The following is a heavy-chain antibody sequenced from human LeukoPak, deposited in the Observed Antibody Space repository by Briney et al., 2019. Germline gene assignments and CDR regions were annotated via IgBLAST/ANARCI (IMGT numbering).Heavy chain of an antibody. V-gene: IGHV1-2*06. CDR3: ARERVGATSSSNFDY. CDR2: INPNSGGT. D-gene: IGHD1-26*01. CDR1: GYTFTGYY. Sequence: SVKVSCKASGYTFTGYYMHWVRQAPGQGLEWMGRINPNSGGTNYAQKFQGRVTMTRDTSISTAYMELSRLRSDDTAVYYCARERVGATSSSNFDYWGQGTLVTVSP. J-gene: IGHJ4*02.